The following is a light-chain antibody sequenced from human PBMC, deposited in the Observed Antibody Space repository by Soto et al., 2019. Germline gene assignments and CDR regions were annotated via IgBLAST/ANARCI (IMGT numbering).Light chain of an antibody. J-gene: IGKJ3*01. CDR2: DAS. Sequence: EIVLTQSPATLSLSPGERATLSCRASQSVSSYLAWYQQKPGQAPRLLIYDASNRATGSPARFSGSGSGTDFTLTISSLEPEDFAVYYCQQRRPWRPTFGPGTKVDIK. V-gene: IGKV3-11*01. CDR3: QQRRPWRPT. CDR1: QSVSSY.